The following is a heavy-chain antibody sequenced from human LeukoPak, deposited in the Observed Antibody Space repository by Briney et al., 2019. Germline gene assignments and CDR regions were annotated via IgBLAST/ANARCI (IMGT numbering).Heavy chain of an antibody. J-gene: IGHJ5*02. Sequence: SETLSLTCAVYGGSFSGYYWSWIRQPPGKGLEWIGEINRSGSANYNPSLKSRVTISIDTSKNQFFLTLRSVTAADTAVYYCARQQISFFGVVQNWFDPWGQGTLVTVSS. V-gene: IGHV4-34*01. CDR2: INRSGSA. CDR1: GGSFSGYY. D-gene: IGHD3-3*01. CDR3: ARQQISFFGVVQNWFDP.